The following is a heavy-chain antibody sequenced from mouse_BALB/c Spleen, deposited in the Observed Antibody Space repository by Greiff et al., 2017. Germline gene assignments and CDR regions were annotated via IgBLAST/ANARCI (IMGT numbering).Heavy chain of an antibody. D-gene: IGHD2-3*01. CDR1: GFNIKDTY. CDR3: ARSLMTDYYAMDY. CDR2: IDPANGNT. V-gene: IGHV14-3*02. J-gene: IGHJ4*01. Sequence: EVQLQQSGAELVKPGASVKLSCTASGFNIKDTYMHWVKQRPEQGLEWIGRIDPANGNTKYDPKFQGKATITADTSSNTAYLQLSSLTSEDTAVYYCARSLMTDYYAMDYWGQGTSVTVSA.